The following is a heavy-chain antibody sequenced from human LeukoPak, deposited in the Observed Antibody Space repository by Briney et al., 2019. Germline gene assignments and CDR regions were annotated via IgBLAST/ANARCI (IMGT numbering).Heavy chain of an antibody. CDR3: AKDNYYDTSGGFFAY. V-gene: IGHV3-23*01. CDR2: IGASGGST. D-gene: IGHD3-22*01. Sequence: PGGSLRVSCRTSGFMFDNYAMSWVRQAPGKGLEWVSGIGASGGSTYYSDSVKGRFTISRDNSKNTLFLQINSLRAEDTAVYYCAKDNYYDTSGGFFAYWGQGTLGSVSP. CDR1: GFMFDNYA. J-gene: IGHJ4*02.